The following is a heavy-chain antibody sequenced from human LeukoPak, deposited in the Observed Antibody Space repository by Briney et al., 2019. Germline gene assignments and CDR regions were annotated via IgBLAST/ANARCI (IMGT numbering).Heavy chain of an antibody. CDR3: ARGIKDIVLMVYDWVYYFDY. J-gene: IGHJ4*02. CDR1: GGSISSSSYY. D-gene: IGHD2-8*01. CDR2: IYYSGST. Sequence: PSETLSLTCTVSGGSISSSSYYWGWIRQPPGKGLEWIGSIYYSGSTYYNPSLKSRVTISVDTSKNQFSLKLSSVTAADTAVYYCARGIKDIVLMVYDWVYYFDYWGQGTLVTVSS. V-gene: IGHV4-39*07.